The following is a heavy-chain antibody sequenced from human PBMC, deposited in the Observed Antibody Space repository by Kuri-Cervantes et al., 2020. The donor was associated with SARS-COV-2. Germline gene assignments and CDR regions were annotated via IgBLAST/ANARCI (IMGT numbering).Heavy chain of an antibody. Sequence: GESLKIPCAASGFTFSDYYMSWIRQAPGKGLEWVSYISSSGSTIYYADSVKGRFTISRDNAKNSLYLQMNSLRAEDTAVYYCARVLSVRSPYYMDVWGKGTTVTVSS. CDR2: ISSSGSTI. J-gene: IGHJ6*03. V-gene: IGHV3-11*04. CDR3: ARVLSVRSPYYMDV. CDR1: GFTFSDYY. D-gene: IGHD4-17*01.